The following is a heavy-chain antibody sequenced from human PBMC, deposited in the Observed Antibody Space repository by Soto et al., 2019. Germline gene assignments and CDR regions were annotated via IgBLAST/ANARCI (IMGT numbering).Heavy chain of an antibody. V-gene: IGHV4-59*01. CDR2: IYDSGST. J-gene: IGHJ3*02. CDR1: GGSISSYY. CDR3: AREARRQMGYGDYGGAFDI. D-gene: IGHD4-17*01. Sequence: QVQLQESGPGLVKPSETLSLTCTVSGGSISSYYWSWIRQPPGKGLAWIGYIYDSGSTNSNPSPKSRATISVYTSKSRFGLKRSPVTAADTAVDDGAREARRQMGYGDYGGAFDIWGQGTMVTVSS.